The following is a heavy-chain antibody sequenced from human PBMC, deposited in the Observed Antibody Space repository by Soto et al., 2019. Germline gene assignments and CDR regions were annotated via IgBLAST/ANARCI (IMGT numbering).Heavy chain of an antibody. Sequence: SETLSLTCIVSGESISSSSYYWGWIRQPPGKGLEWIGSIYYSGRTYYNPSFKSQVTISIDTSKNQFSLKLSSVTATDTAVYYCARQRTTVVTQAYFEHWGQGALVTVS. D-gene: IGHD2-21*02. J-gene: IGHJ4*02. V-gene: IGHV4-39*01. CDR2: IYYSGRT. CDR1: GESISSSSYY. CDR3: ARQRTTVVTQAYFEH.